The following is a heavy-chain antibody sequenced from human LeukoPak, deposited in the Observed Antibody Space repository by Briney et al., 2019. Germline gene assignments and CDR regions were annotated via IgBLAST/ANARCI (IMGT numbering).Heavy chain of an antibody. V-gene: IGHV1-2*02. CDR3: ATQRGSYLWGTDFDY. D-gene: IGHD3-16*01. J-gene: IGHJ4*02. Sequence: GASVKVSCKASGYTFTGYYMHWVRQAPGQGLEWMGWINPNSGDTKYSQKFQGRATMTRDTSIRTAYMELTRLRSDDTAVYYCATQRGSYLWGTDFDYWGQGTLVTVSS. CDR1: GYTFTGYY. CDR2: INPNSGDT.